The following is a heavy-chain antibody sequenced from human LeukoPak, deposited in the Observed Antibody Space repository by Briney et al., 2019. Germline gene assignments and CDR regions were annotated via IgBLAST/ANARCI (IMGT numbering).Heavy chain of an antibody. D-gene: IGHD5-12*01. CDR1: GYTFTTYY. V-gene: IGHV1-46*01. J-gene: IGHJ4*02. CDR3: ARELGGYDSL. CDR2: INPSGGST. Sequence: ASVKVSCKASGYTFTTYYIHWVRQAPGQGLEWMGIINPSGGSTRYAQKFQGRVTMTRDTSTSTVYMEVSSLRSEDTAVYYCARELGGYDSLWGQETLVTVST.